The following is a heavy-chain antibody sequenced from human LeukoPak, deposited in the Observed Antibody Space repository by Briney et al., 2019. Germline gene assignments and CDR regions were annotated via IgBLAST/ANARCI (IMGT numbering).Heavy chain of an antibody. J-gene: IGHJ4*02. V-gene: IGHV3-23*01. CDR1: GFIFSSYA. Sequence: PGGSLKLSCVASGFIFSSYAMSWVRQAPARGLEWVSSLRGDGETFYADSVKGRFTLSRDESRNTVYLQMDNLRIEDTAVYFCAKASWVSSADAVLWGQGTLVTVSS. D-gene: IGHD3-16*01. CDR2: LRGDGET. CDR3: AKASWVSSADAVL.